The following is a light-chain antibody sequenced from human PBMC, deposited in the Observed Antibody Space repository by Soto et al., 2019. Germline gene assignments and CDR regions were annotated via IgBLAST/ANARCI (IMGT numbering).Light chain of an antibody. J-gene: IGKJ1*01. Sequence: EIVMTQSPATLSVSPGERATLSCRASQSVSSNLAWYQQKPGQAPRLLIYGASTRATGIPARFSGSGSGTDFTLTISSLQAEDVAVYYCQQYYSTPRTFGHGTKVDIK. CDR2: GAS. V-gene: IGKV3-15*01. CDR3: QQYYSTPRT. CDR1: QSVSSN.